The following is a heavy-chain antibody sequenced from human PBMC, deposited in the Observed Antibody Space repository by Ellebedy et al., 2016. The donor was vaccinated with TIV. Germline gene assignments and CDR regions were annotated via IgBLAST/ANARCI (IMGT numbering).Heavy chain of an antibody. J-gene: IGHJ4*02. D-gene: IGHD3-22*01. CDR2: ISNTGSRT. CDR3: AKGRGGGSDSSAPRYYFDY. Sequence: PGGSLRLSCAASGFTFSSYAMSWVRQAPGKGLEWVSTISNTGSRTYYADSVEGRFIISRDNSKTTLYLQMNSLRAEDTAVYCCAKGRGGGSDSSAPRYYFDYWGLGTLVTVSS. V-gene: IGHV3-23*01. CDR1: GFTFSSYA.